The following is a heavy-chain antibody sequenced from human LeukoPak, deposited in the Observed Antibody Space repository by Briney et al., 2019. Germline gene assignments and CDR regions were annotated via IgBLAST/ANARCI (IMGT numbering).Heavy chain of an antibody. CDR1: GFTFSSYS. V-gene: IGHV3-21*01. Sequence: GGSLRLSCAASGFTFSSYSMNWVRQAPGKGLEWVSSITQSSDYIYYADSVKGRFIISRDNAKNSLYLQMNSLRAEDTAMYYCARDLNFYGLGRGVDYWSQETLVTVSS. CDR3: ARDLNFYGLGRGVDY. J-gene: IGHJ4*02. D-gene: IGHD3-10*01. CDR2: ITQSSDYI.